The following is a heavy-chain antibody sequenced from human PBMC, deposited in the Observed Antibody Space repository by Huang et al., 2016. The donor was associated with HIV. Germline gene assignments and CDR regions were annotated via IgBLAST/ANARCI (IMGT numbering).Heavy chain of an antibody. Sequence: QVHLVESGGGVVQPGRSLRLSCAPSGFSFSSYGMNWVRQAPGKGLGWVAVISYDGRSKYYADSVRGRFTIARVNSKNRLYLQMNSLRVEDTAIYYCAKELEVLTGYHYYGMDGWGQGTTVTVSS. V-gene: IGHV3-30*18. J-gene: IGHJ6*02. CDR1: GFSFSSYG. CDR2: ISYDGRSK. D-gene: IGHD3-9*01. CDR3: AKELEVLTGYHYYGMDG.